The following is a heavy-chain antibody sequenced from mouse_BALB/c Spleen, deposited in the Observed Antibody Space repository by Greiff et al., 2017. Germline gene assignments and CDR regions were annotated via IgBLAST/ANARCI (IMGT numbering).Heavy chain of an antibody. J-gene: IGHJ3*01. CDR2: INPSTGYT. V-gene: IGHV1-7*01. D-gene: IGHD2-4*01. Sequence: VKLMESGAELAKPGASVKMSCKASGYTFTSYWMHWVKQRPGQGLEWIGYINPSTGYTEYNQKFKDKATLTADKSSSTAYMQLSSLTSEDSAVYYCAIYDYDGAWFAYWGQGTLVTVSA. CDR3: AIYDYDGAWFAY. CDR1: GYTFTSYW.